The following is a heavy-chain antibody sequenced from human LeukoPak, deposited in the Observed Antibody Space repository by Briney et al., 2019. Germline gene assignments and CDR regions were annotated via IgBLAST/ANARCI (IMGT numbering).Heavy chain of an antibody. Sequence: ASVKVSCKASGYTFTDYHMHWVRQAPGQGLEWMGWINPISGGTNCAQKFQGRVTMTRDTSISTAYIELNRLRSDDTAIYYCARGYRSGGTCSGAWFDPWGQGTLVTVSS. CDR2: INPISGGT. V-gene: IGHV1-2*02. CDR3: ARGYRSGGTCSGAWFDP. CDR1: GYTFTDYH. D-gene: IGHD2-15*01. J-gene: IGHJ5*02.